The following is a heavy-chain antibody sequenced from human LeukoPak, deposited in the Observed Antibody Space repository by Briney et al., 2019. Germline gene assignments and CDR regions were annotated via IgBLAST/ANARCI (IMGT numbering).Heavy chain of an antibody. Sequence: GASVKVSCKASGGTFSSYAISWVRQAPGQGLEWMGRIISILGIANYAQKFQGRVTITADKSTSTAYMELSSLRSEDTAVYYCARDQLDFWSGRREYYYYGMDVWGQGTTVTVSS. CDR2: IISILGIA. CDR1: GGTFSSYA. V-gene: IGHV1-69*04. D-gene: IGHD3-3*01. CDR3: ARDQLDFWSGRREYYYYGMDV. J-gene: IGHJ6*02.